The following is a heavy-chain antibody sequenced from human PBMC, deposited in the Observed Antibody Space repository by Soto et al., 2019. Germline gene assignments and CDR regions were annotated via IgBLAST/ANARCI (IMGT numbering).Heavy chain of an antibody. J-gene: IGHJ4*02. CDR1: GFTFNAYG. V-gene: IGHV3-30*18. D-gene: IGHD6-6*01. CDR3: AKEPTIAAVNFDY. CDR2: VSSDGNTQ. Sequence: QVQLVESGGGVVQPGRSLRLSCAASGFTFNAYGMHWVRQAPGKGLDWVAVVSSDGNTQYYADSVKGRFTISRDNSKNTLYLQMNRLRADDTAVYYCAKEPTIAAVNFDYWGQGTLVTVSS.